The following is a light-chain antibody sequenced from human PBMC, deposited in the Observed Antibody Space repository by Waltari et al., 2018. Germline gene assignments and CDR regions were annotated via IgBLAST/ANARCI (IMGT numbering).Light chain of an antibody. J-gene: IGLJ3*02. CDR3: YSAADNDWGV. Sequence: SFELTQTSSLSVSPGQTVRITCSGDVLANKYARWFQQKPGQAPILIISKDTERPSGVPERFSGSSAGTTVTLTISGAQVEDEADYYCYSAADNDWGVFGGGTKLTVL. CDR1: VLANKY. V-gene: IGLV3-27*01. CDR2: KDT.